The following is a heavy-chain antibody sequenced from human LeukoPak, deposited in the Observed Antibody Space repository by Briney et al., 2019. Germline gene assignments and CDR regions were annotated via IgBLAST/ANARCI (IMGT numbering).Heavy chain of an antibody. D-gene: IGHD2-15*01. Sequence: GGSLGLSCAASGFTFSIYEMSWVRQAPGKGLEWLSYMSSRGSTISYADSVKGRFTISRDNAKNSLFLQMNSLRAEDTAVYYCARARTPDYWGQGTLVTVSS. CDR2: MSSRGSTI. CDR3: ARARTPDY. V-gene: IGHV3-48*03. CDR1: GFTFSIYE. J-gene: IGHJ4*02.